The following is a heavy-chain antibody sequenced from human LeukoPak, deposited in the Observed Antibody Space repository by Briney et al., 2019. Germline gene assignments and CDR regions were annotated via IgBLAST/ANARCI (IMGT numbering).Heavy chain of an antibody. D-gene: IGHD2-15*01. J-gene: IGHJ4*02. V-gene: IGHV4-34*01. CDR1: GGSFSGYY. Sequence: SETLSLTCAVYGGSFSGYYWSWIRQPPGKGLEWIGEINHSGSTNYNPSLKSRVTISVDTSKNQFSLKLSSVTAADTAVYYCARAEYCSGGSCYSDWGQGTLVTVSS. CDR2: INHSGST. CDR3: ARAEYCSGGSCYSD.